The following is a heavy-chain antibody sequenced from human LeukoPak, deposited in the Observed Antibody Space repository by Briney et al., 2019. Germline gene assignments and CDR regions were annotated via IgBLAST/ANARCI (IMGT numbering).Heavy chain of an antibody. CDR3: ARGPYYYDSSGYLFLYYYGMDV. CDR1: GGSFSGYY. CDR2: INHSGST. Sequence: SETLSLTCAVYGGSFSGYYWSWIRQPPGKGLEWIGEINHSGSTNYNPSLKSRVTISVDTSKNQFSLKLSSVTAADTAVYYCARGPYYYDSSGYLFLYYYGMDVWGQGTTVTVSS. J-gene: IGHJ6*02. D-gene: IGHD3-22*01. V-gene: IGHV4-34*01.